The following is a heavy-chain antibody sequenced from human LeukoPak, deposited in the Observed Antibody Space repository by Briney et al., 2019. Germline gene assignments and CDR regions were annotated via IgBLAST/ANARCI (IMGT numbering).Heavy chain of an antibody. CDR1: GFTLSSYA. J-gene: IGHJ4*02. CDR2: VDGGGGGT. V-gene: IGHV3-23*01. D-gene: IGHD6-13*01. Sequence: GGSLRLSCAASGFTLSSYAMTWVRQAPGRGLEWVSSVDGGGGGTYYADSVKGRLTISRDNSMDTLYLQMNGLRAEDTAVYFCAKQSAGSAAWYSLHYDFWGQGTLVTVSS. CDR3: AKQSAGSAAWYSLHYDF.